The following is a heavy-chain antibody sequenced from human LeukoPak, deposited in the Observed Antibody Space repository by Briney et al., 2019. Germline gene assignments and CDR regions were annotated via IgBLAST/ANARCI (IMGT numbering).Heavy chain of an antibody. CDR2: INPNSGGT. J-gene: IGHJ4*02. V-gene: IGHV1-2*02. CDR3: ARGAILWDSSGYYFDY. Sequence: ASVKVSCKASGYTFIGYYMHWVRQAPGQGLEWMGWINPNSGGTNYVQKFQGRVTMTRDTSISTVYMELSRLRSDDTAVYYCARGAILWDSSGYYFDYWGQGTLVTVSS. CDR1: GYTFIGYY. D-gene: IGHD3-22*01.